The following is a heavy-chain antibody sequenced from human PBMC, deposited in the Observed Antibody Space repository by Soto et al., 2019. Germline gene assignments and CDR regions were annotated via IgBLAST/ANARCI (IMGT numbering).Heavy chain of an antibody. D-gene: IGHD3-3*02. CDR1: GYTSTSYA. J-gene: IGHJ6*02. Sequence: ASVKVSCKASGYTSTSYAMHWVRQAPGQRLEWMGWINAGNGNTKYSQKFQGRVTITRDTSASTAYMELSSLRSEDTAVYYCASSHLNYYYYYGMDVWGQGTTVTVSS. V-gene: IGHV1-3*01. CDR3: ASSHLNYYYYYGMDV. CDR2: INAGNGNT.